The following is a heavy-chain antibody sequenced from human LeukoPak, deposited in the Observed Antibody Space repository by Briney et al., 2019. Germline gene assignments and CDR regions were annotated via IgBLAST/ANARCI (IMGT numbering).Heavy chain of an antibody. CDR1: GYSFTSYW. Sequence: GESLKISCKGSGYSFTSYWIGWVRQMPGKGLEWMGIIYPGDSDTRYSPSFQGQVTISADKSISTAYLQWSSLKASDTAMYYCARQGPYDFLSGYPIDYWGQGTLVTVSS. CDR2: IYPGDSDT. V-gene: IGHV5-51*01. D-gene: IGHD3-3*01. J-gene: IGHJ4*02. CDR3: ARQGPYDFLSGYPIDY.